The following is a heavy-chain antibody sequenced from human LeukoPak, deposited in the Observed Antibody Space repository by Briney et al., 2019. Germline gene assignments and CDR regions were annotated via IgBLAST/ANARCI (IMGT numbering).Heavy chain of an antibody. CDR2: INHSGST. Sequence: SETLSLTCAVYGGSFSGYYWSWIRQPPGKGLEWIGEINHSGSTNYNPSLKSRVTISVDTSKNQFSLKLSSVTAADTAVYYCARQIVTAAAAFFDYWGQGTLVTVSS. CDR3: ARQIVTAAAAFFDY. CDR1: GGSFSGYY. J-gene: IGHJ4*02. V-gene: IGHV4-34*01. D-gene: IGHD6-13*01.